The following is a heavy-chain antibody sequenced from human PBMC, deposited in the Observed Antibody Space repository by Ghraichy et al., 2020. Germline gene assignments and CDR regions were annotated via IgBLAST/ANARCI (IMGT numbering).Heavy chain of an antibody. V-gene: IGHV3-23*01. D-gene: IGHD3-22*01. Sequence: GGSLRLSCAASGFTFSSYAMSWVRQAPGKGLEWVSAISGSGGSTYYADSVKGRFTISRDNSKNTLYLQMNSLRAEDTAVYYCANILSRRDSSPTRQADYWGQGTLVTVSS. CDR2: ISGSGGST. CDR3: ANILSRRDSSPTRQADY. CDR1: GFTFSSYA. J-gene: IGHJ4*02.